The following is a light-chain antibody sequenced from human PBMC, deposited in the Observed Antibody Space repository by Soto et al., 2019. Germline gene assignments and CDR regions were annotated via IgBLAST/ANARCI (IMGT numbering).Light chain of an antibody. CDR3: NSYTIASTWV. V-gene: IGLV2-14*01. Sequence: QSALTQPASVSGSPGQSITISCTGTSYDVGAYNYVSWYQQHPGKAPKLMISEVSNRPSGISIRFSGSKSGNTASLTISGLQAEDEADYYCNSYTIASTWVFGGGTKLTVL. J-gene: IGLJ3*02. CDR2: EVS. CDR1: SYDVGAYNY.